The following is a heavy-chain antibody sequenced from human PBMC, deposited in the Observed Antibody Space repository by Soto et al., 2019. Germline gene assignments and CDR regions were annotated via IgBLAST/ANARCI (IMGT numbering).Heavy chain of an antibody. CDR1: GFTFDDYA. Sequence: GGSLRLSCAASGFTFDDYAMHWVRQAPGKGLEWVSLISGDGGSTYYADSVKGRFTISRDNSKNSLYLQMNSLRTEDTALYYCAKDRRVLGSGYYDAFDIWGQGTMVTVSS. D-gene: IGHD3-22*01. J-gene: IGHJ3*02. CDR2: ISGDGGST. V-gene: IGHV3-43*02. CDR3: AKDRRVLGSGYYDAFDI.